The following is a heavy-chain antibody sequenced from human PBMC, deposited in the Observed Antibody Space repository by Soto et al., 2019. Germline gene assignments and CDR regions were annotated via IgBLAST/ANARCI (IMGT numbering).Heavy chain of an antibody. CDR2: INHSGST. J-gene: IGHJ4*02. V-gene: IGHV4-34*01. CDR3: ARSPMVRGVIISALSPNFDY. CDR1: GGSFSGYY. D-gene: IGHD3-10*01. Sequence: SETLSLTCAVYGGSFSGYYWSWIRQPPGKGLEWIGEINHSGSTNYNPSLKSRVTISVDTPKNQFSLKLSSVTAADTAVYYCARSPMVRGVIISALSPNFDYWGQGTLVTVSS.